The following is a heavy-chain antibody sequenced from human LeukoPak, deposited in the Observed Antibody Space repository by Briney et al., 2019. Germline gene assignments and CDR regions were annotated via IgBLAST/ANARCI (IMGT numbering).Heavy chain of an antibody. D-gene: IGHD1-14*01. CDR1: GFTFSAYW. V-gene: IGHV3-74*01. CDR2: INNDGTAT. Sequence: GGSLRLSCAASGFTFSAYWMHWVRQVPGKGLVWVSRINNDGTATFFADSVKGRFTISRDNAKNSLYLQMNSLRAEDTAVYYCAREGLDRGYFDYWGQGSLVTVSS. CDR3: AREGLDRGYFDY. J-gene: IGHJ4*02.